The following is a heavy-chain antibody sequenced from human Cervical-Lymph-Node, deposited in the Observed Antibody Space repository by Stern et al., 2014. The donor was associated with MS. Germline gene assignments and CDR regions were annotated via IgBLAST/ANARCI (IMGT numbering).Heavy chain of an antibody. CDR2: IDWEDDK. V-gene: IGHV2-70*01. CDR1: GFSLGTSGMC. D-gene: IGHD6-19*01. Sequence: QITLKESGPALVKPTQTLTLTCTFSGFSLGTSGMCVTWIRQPPGKALEWLALIDWEDDKYYNRSLRSRLTISKDTSRNQVVLKMTNLDPVDTASYYCARMISGFYGYYVDQWGQGTLVTVSS. J-gene: IGHJ4*02. CDR3: ARMISGFYGYYVDQ.